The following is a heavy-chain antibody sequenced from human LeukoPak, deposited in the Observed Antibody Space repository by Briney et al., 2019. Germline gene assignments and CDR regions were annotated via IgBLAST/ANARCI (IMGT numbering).Heavy chain of an antibody. Sequence: ASVEVSCKASGYTFTGYYMHWVRQAPGQGLEWMGWINPNSGGTNYAQKFQGRVTMTRDTSISTAYMELSRLRSDDTAVYYCARDGDHYDSSGYYSSYYYYMDVWGKGTTVTVSS. CDR2: INPNSGGT. V-gene: IGHV1-2*02. D-gene: IGHD3-22*01. CDR1: GYTFTGYY. J-gene: IGHJ6*03. CDR3: ARDGDHYDSSGYYSSYYYYMDV.